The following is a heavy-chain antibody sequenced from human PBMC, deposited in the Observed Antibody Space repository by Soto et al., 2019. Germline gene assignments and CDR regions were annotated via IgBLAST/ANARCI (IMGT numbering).Heavy chain of an antibody. CDR1: GFTFSDYY. D-gene: IGHD6-19*01. CDR2: ISSSGSTI. J-gene: IGHJ4*02. V-gene: IGHV3-11*01. Sequence: GGSLRLSCAASGFTFSDYYMSWIRQAPGKGLEWVSYISSSGSTIYYADSVKGRFTISRDNAKNSLYLQMNSLRAEDTAVYYCARDQIAVAGPLWFDYWGQGTLVTVSS. CDR3: ARDQIAVAGPLWFDY.